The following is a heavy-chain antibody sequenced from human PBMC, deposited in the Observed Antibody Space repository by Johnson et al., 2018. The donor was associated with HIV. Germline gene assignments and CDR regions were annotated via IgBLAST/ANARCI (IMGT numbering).Heavy chain of an antibody. D-gene: IGHD6-19*01. CDR2: ISTSGGGI. V-gene: IGHV3-48*04. J-gene: IGHJ3*02. CDR1: GFTFSSYA. CDR3: ARVRYSSGWPIYAVDI. Sequence: VQLVESGGGLVQPGGSLRLSCAASGFTFSSYAMSWVRQAPGKGLEWVSHISTSGGGIYYADSVKGRFTISRDNARNSLYLQMNSLRAEDTAVYSCARVRYSSGWPIYAVDIWGQGTVVIVSS.